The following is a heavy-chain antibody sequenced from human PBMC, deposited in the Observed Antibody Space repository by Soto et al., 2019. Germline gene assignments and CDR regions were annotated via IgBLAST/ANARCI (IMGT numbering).Heavy chain of an antibody. D-gene: IGHD1-1*01. Sequence: QITLKESGPTLVKPTQTLTLTCTFSGFSLSSTAVGVAWIRQPPGKALEWLALLYWNDDNRYSPSLKSRLTLTEDTSKNQVILTLIDVDPVDTATYYCVYTSGWQHTTWGQGTLVTVSS. V-gene: IGHV2-5*01. CDR3: VYTSGWQHTT. CDR1: GFSLSSTAVG. J-gene: IGHJ5*02. CDR2: LYWNDDN.